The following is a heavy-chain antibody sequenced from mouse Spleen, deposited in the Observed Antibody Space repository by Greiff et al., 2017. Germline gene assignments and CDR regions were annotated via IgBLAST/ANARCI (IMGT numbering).Heavy chain of an antibody. J-gene: IGHJ4*01. CDR2: ISNGGGST. V-gene: IGHV5-12*02. CDR3: ARDENDGYAMDY. Sequence: EVQLVESGGGLVQPGGSLKLSCATSGFTFSDYYMYWVRQTPEKRLEWVAYISNGGGSTYYPDTVKGRFTISRDNAKNTLYLQMSRLKSEDTAMYYCARDENDGYAMDYWGQGTSVTVSS. CDR1: GFTFSDYY. D-gene: IGHD2-3*01.